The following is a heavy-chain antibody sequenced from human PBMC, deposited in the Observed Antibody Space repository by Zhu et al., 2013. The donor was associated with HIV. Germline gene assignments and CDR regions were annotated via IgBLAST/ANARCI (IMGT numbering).Heavy chain of an antibody. CDR1: WLHQLLP. J-gene: IGHJ3*02. D-gene: IGHD2-15*01. V-gene: IGHV4-59*08. Sequence: QVQLQESGPGLVKPSETPVPHLHCLWWLHQLLPLELDPTAPRTGLEWIGYIHDSGKSHHNPSLGSRVSISINTFRNSFSLNLSSVTAADTAAYYCARHDPRGSPDAFDIWGQGTFVTVSS. CDR3: ARHDPRGSPDAFDI. CDR2: IHDSGKS.